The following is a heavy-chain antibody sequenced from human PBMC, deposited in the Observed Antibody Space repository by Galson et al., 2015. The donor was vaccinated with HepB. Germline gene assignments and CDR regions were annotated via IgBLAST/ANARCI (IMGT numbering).Heavy chain of an antibody. V-gene: IGHV3-30*18. J-gene: IGHJ6*03. CDR3: AKGKYNWNDGYYMDV. Sequence: SLRLSCVASGFTFSSYGMHWVRQAPGKGLEWVAVISYDGSNKYYADSVKGRFTISRDNSKNTLYLQMNSLRAEDTAVYYCAKGKYNWNDGYYMDVWGKGTTVTVSS. CDR2: ISYDGSNK. CDR1: GFTFSSYG. D-gene: IGHD1-20*01.